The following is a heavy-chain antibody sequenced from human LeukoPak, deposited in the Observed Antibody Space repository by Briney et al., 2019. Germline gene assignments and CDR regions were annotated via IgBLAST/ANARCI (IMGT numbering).Heavy chain of an antibody. Sequence: GGSLRLSCAASGCTFSSYTMNWVRQTPGKGLEWVSSISSSSSYIYYADSVKGRFTISRDNSKNTLFLRMNSLRAEDTAVYFCAKQSLYDSSGHFHYWGQGTLVTVSS. CDR3: AKQSLYDSSGHFHY. D-gene: IGHD3-22*01. V-gene: IGHV3-21*04. CDR1: GCTFSSYT. CDR2: ISSSSSYI. J-gene: IGHJ4*02.